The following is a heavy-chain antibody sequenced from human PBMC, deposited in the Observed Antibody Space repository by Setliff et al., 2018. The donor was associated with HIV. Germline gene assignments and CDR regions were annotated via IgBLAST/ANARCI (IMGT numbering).Heavy chain of an antibody. D-gene: IGHD5-12*01. J-gene: IGHJ4*02. CDR2: VYYTGST. CDR3: ARQVSIPGVAITPVDY. CDR1: DGSISRTSYY. V-gene: IGHV4-39*01. Sequence: ASETLSLTCSVSDGSISRTSYYWGWIRQPPGRGLEWIGSVYYTGSTYYNPSLKSRVTISVDTSKSQFSLRLTSVTAADTAIYYCARQVSIPGVAITPVDYWGQGALVTVSS.